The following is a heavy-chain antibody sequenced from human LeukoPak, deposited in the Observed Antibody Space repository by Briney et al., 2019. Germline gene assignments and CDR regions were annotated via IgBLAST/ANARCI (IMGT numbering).Heavy chain of an antibody. J-gene: IGHJ5*02. D-gene: IGHD2-15*01. CDR2: ISTSSSYI. CDR1: GFTFSSYS. V-gene: IGHV3-21*01. Sequence: PGGSLRLSCAASGFTFSSYSMNWVRQAPGKGLEWVSSISTSSSYIYYADSVKGRFTISRDNARNSLYLQMNTLRAEDTAVYSCARGADGVSSNSRGWFDPWGQGTLVTVSS. CDR3: ARGADGVSSNSRGWFDP.